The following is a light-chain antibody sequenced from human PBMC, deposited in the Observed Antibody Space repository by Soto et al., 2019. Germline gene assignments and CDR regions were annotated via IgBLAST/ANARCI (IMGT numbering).Light chain of an antibody. J-gene: IGLJ1*01. Sequence: QSALPQPASVSWSPGQSITISCTGTSSDVGGYNYVSWYQQHPGRAHKLMIYEVSNRPSGVSNRFSCSKSGTTVSLTISGLRDQNDFQYYCSTKISRTTRVFGTGTKGTFL. CDR2: EVS. CDR1: SSDVGGYNY. CDR3: STKISRTTRV. V-gene: IGLV2-14*01.